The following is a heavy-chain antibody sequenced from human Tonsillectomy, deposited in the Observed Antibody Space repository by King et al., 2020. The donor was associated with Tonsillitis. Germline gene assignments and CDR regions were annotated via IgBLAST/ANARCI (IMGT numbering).Heavy chain of an antibody. CDR3: ARGGWVANCGDDCYSPEFFQY. J-gene: IGHJ1*01. D-gene: IGHD2-21*02. CDR2: FYSSGGT. CDR1: GGSISSGSYY. Sequence: QLQESGPGLVKPSQTLSLTCTVSGGSISSGSYYWSWIRQPAGKGLEWIGRFYSSGGTDYNPSLKSRATISVDTSKNQFSLKLSSVTAADMAVYYGARGGWVANCGDDCYSPEFFQYWGQGTLVTVSS. V-gene: IGHV4-61*02.